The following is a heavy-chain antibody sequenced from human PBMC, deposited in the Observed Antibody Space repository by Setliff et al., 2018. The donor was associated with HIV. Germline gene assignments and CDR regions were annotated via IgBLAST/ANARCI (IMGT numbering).Heavy chain of an antibody. V-gene: IGHV3-66*02. CDR2: IYSGGST. CDR3: AREGQWLDGFDY. Sequence: GESLKISCAASGFAVSSNYMSWVRQAPGKGLEWVSVIYSGGSTDYADSVKGRFTISRDNSKNTLYLQMNSLRTEDTAVYYCAREGQWLDGFDYWGQGTLVTVSS. CDR1: GFAVSSNY. J-gene: IGHJ4*02. D-gene: IGHD6-19*01.